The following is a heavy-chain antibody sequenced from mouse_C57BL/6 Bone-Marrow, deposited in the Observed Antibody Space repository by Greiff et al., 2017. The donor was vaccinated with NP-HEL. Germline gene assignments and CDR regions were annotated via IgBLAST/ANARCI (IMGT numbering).Heavy chain of an antibody. CDR3: ARYLRLYAMDD. CDR1: GYTFTSYW. Sequence: QVQLQQPGAELVKPGASVKLSCKASGYTFTSYWMHWVKQRPGQGLEWIGMIHPNSGSTNYNEKFKSKATLTVDKSSSTAYMQLSSLTSEDSAVYYCARYLRLYAMDDWGQGTAVTVSS. V-gene: IGHV1-64*01. CDR2: IHPNSGST. D-gene: IGHD3-2*02. J-gene: IGHJ4*01.